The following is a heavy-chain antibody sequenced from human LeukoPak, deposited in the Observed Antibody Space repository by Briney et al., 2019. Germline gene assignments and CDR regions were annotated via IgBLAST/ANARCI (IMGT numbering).Heavy chain of an antibody. CDR2: IYACGDTK. J-gene: IGHJ4*02. CDR1: GYTFTTYH. D-gene: IGHD1-14*01. CDR3: AIETPDAFCFDY. Sequence: SVNVSCKTSGYTFTTYHLHWLRQAPGQGREGMGMIYACGDTKSHAHNFQGRVTITRETSTTTLYIELTSRGSEDTAGYYCAIETPDAFCFDYWGQGTLVTVSS. V-gene: IGHV1-46*01.